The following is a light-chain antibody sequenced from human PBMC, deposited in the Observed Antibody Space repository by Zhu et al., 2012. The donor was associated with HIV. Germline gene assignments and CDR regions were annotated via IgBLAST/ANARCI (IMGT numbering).Light chain of an antibody. CDR2: ATS. CDR3: QQYGTSLT. V-gene: IGKV3-20*01. Sequence: EIVMTQSPATLSVSPGERATLSCRASQSVSSNLAWYQQKPGQPPRLLIYATSTRATGVPDRFSGSGSGAGFTLTISRLEPEDFAVYFCQQYGTSLTFGGGTKVEIK. CDR1: QSVSSN. J-gene: IGKJ4*01.